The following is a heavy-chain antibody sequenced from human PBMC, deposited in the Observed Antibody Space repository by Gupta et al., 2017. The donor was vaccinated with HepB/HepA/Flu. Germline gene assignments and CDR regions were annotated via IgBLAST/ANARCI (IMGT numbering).Heavy chain of an antibody. CDR3: AKDLYFWSAMDV. Sequence: EVQLLESGGSLVQPGGSMTLSCAVTGFRIPGIAFGWVRQAPGKGLEWVSGIGSDLKPHYADSVRGRFTVSRDNSKNTVYLQINSLRGEDTAVYFCAKDLYFWSAMDVWGKGTTVTVSS. CDR2: IGSDLKP. D-gene: IGHD3-3*01. V-gene: IGHV3-23*01. J-gene: IGHJ6*03. CDR1: GFRIPGIA.